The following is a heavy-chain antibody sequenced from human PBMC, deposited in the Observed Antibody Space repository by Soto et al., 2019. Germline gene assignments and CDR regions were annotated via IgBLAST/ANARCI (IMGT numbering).Heavy chain of an antibody. J-gene: IGHJ6*01. Sequence: ASVKVSCKVSGYTLTELSMHWVRQAPGKGLEWMGGFDPEDGETIYAQKFQGRVTMTEDTSTDTAYMELSSLRSEDTAVYYCATAGRSGRLYLQHYGMEVWGQG. V-gene: IGHV1-24*01. CDR3: ATAGRSGRLYLQHYGMEV. CDR1: GYTLTELS. CDR2: FDPEDGET. D-gene: IGHD2-8*01.